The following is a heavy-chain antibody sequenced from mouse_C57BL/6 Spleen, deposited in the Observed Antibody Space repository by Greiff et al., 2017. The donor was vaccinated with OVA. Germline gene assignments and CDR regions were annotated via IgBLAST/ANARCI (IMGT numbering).Heavy chain of an antibody. Sequence: VQLQQSGPELVKPGASVKISCKASGYSFTSYYIHWVKQRPGQGLEWIGCIYPGSGNTKYNEKFKGKATLTADTSSSTAYMQLSSLTSEDSAVYYSTRLYVVYYAWFAYWGQGTLVTVSA. CDR2: IYPGSGNT. D-gene: IGHD2-3*01. CDR3: TRLYVVYYAWFAY. CDR1: GYSFTSYY. V-gene: IGHV1-66*01. J-gene: IGHJ3*01.